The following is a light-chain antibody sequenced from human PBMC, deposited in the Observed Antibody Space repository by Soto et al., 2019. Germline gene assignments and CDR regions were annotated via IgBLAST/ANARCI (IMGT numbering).Light chain of an antibody. V-gene: IGKV3-20*01. CDR3: QQYGSSLLT. CDR1: QSVSSSY. CDR2: GAS. Sequence: EIVLTQSPGTLSLSPGERATLSCRASQSVSSSYLAWYQQKPGQAPRLLIYGASSRATVIPDRFSGSGSGTVFTLTISRLEPEDVAVYYCQQYGSSLLTFGGGTKVEIK. J-gene: IGKJ4*01.